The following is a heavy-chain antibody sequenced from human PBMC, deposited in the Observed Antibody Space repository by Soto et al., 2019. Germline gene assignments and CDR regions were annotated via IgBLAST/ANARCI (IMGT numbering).Heavy chain of an antibody. Sequence: QVPLVASGGGLVKPGGSLRLSCAASGFTFSDYYMSWLRQAPGQRLVWFSYISSSSSYTNYADSVKGRCTISRDNAKNSLYLQMSSLGAEDTAVYYCAREGGGDSIDYWGQRTVVIVSS. CDR3: AREGGGDSIDY. CDR2: ISSSSSYT. D-gene: IGHD3-10*01. V-gene: IGHV3-11*06. CDR1: GFTFSDYY. J-gene: IGHJ4*02.